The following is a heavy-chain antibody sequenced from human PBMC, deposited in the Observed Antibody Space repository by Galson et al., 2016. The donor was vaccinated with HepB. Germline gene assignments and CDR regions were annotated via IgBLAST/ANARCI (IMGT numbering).Heavy chain of an antibody. J-gene: IGHJ4*02. D-gene: IGHD3-3*01. Sequence: SLRLSCAASGFTFSNAWMSWVRQAPGKGLEWVDRIKSKTDGGTTDYAAPVKGRFTISRDDSKNTLYLQMNSLKTEDTAVYYCTSLSYDFWSAYYYCDYWGQGTQVTVSS. V-gene: IGHV3-15*01. CDR3: TSLSYDFWSAYYYCDY. CDR1: GFTFSNAW. CDR2: IKSKTDGGTT.